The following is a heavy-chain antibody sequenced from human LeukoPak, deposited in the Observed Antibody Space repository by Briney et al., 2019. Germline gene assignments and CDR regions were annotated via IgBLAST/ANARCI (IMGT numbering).Heavy chain of an antibody. CDR1: GFTFDDYA. V-gene: IGHV3-48*03. D-gene: IGHD6-25*01. CDR3: ARDSGNEEDAFDI. J-gene: IGHJ3*02. CDR2: ISSSGSTI. Sequence: GGSLRLSCAASGFTFDDYAMHWVRQAPGKGLEWVSYISSSGSTIYYADSVKGRFTISRDNAKNSLYLQMNSLRAEDTAVYYCARDSGNEEDAFDIWGQGTMVTVSS.